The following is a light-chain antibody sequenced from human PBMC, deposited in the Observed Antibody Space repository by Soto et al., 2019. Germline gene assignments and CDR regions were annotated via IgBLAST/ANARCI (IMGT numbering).Light chain of an antibody. CDR1: SSNIGAGYD. CDR2: RNN. V-gene: IGLV1-40*01. J-gene: IGLJ3*02. CDR3: HSYDSSLSGAV. Sequence: QAVVTQPPSVSGAPGQRVTISCTGSSSNIGAGYDVHWYQQLPGTAPKLLIYRNNNRPSGVPDRFSGSKSGTSASLAITGLQAEDEADYYCHSYDSSLSGAVFGGGTKLTV.